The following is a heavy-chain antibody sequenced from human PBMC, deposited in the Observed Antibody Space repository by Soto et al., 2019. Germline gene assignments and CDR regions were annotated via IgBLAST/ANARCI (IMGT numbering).Heavy chain of an antibody. D-gene: IGHD3-16*01. Sequence: ASETLSLTCTVSGGSISSYYWSWIRQPAGKGLGWIGRIYTSGSTNYNPSLKSRVTMSVDTSKNQFSLKLSSVTAADTAVYYCARRGGRDAFDIWGQGTMVTVSS. CDR3: ARRGGRDAFDI. J-gene: IGHJ3*02. V-gene: IGHV4-4*07. CDR2: IYTSGST. CDR1: GGSISSYY.